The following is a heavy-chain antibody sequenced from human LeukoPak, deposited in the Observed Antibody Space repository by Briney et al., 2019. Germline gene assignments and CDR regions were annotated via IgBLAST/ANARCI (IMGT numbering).Heavy chain of an antibody. Sequence: GGSLRLSCAASGFTFSNYAMIWVRQAPGRGLEWVSAIRSGGGGTLYAASVKGRFTISRDNSKNTLFLQMNNMRAEDTAVYYCARDPNGDYVGAFEMWGPGTKVTVS. CDR2: IRSGGGGT. V-gene: IGHV3-23*01. J-gene: IGHJ3*02. D-gene: IGHD4-17*01. CDR1: GFTFSNYA. CDR3: ARDPNGDYVGAFEM.